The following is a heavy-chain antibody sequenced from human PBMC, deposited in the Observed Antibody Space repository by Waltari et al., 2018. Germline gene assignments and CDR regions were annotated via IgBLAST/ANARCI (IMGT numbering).Heavy chain of an antibody. J-gene: IGHJ4*02. CDR3: AGPGPSYYFDY. Sequence: QVQLQESGPGLVKPSETLSLTCAVSGYSVSSGYSWGWIRQSPGLGLAWIGTISQTETTSYNPALNSRVTISVDTSKNQFSLSLKSVTAADTAVYYWAGPGPSYYFDYWGQGILVTVSS. CDR1: GYSVSSGYS. CDR2: ISQTETT. D-gene: IGHD1-1*01. V-gene: IGHV4-38-2*01.